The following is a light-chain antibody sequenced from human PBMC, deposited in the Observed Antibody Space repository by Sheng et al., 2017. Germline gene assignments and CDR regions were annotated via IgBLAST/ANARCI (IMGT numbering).Light chain of an antibody. CDR3: QQYFSVPFT. Sequence: DIEMTQSPSSLSASVGDRVTITCRASQGISDSLAWYQQNPGKAPRLLLYAPSRLETGVPSRFSGSGSGTYYTLTITSLQPEDFATYFCQQYFSVPFTFGGGPKWSSN. J-gene: IGKJ4*01. CDR2: APS. CDR1: QGISDS. V-gene: IGKV1-NL1*01.